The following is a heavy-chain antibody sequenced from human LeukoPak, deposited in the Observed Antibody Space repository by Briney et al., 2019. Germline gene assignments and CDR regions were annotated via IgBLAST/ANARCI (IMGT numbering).Heavy chain of an antibody. CDR3: ARDLGVTNYLFDY. J-gene: IGHJ4*02. CDR1: GFTFSRYG. D-gene: IGHD2-21*02. V-gene: IGHV3-33*01. Sequence: GGSLRLSCAASGFTFSRYGMHWVRQAPGKGLEWVAVIWYDGSKKYYADSVKGRFTISRDDSKNTLYLEVNSLRAEDTAVYYCARDLGVTNYLFDYWGQGTLVTVPS. CDR2: IWYDGSKK.